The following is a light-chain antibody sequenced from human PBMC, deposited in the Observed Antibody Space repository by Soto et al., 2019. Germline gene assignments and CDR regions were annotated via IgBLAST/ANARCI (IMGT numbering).Light chain of an antibody. CDR2: EVS. CDR3: SSDAGSNIFV. J-gene: IGLJ1*01. CDR1: SSDVGGYHY. V-gene: IGLV2-8*01. Sequence: ALTQPPSASGSPGQSVTISCTGTSSDVGGYHYVSWYQQHPGKAPKLMIYEVSKRPSGVPNRFSGSKSGNTASLTVSGLQADDEADYFCSSDAGSNIFVFGTGTKVTVL.